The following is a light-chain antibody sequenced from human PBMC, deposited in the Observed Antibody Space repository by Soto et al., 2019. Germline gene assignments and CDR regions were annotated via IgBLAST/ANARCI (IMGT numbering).Light chain of an antibody. Sequence: QSALTQPPSVSGAPGQRVTISCTGYNSNIGAGYDVHWYQQLPGTAPKLPIYGNSNRPSGVPDRFSASKSGTSASLAITGLQAEDEADYYCQSYDSSLSGWVFGGGTKLTVL. V-gene: IGLV1-40*01. J-gene: IGLJ3*02. CDR3: QSYDSSLSGWV. CDR2: GNS. CDR1: NSNIGAGYD.